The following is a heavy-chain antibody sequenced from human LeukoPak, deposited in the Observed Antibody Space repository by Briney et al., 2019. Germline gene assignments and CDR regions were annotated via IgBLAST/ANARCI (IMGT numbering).Heavy chain of an antibody. D-gene: IGHD2-15*01. CDR1: GGSFSGYY. J-gene: IGHJ6*02. V-gene: IGHV4-34*01. CDR3: AREAVVVAATWGYYYYGMDV. Sequence: PSETLSLTCAVYGGSFSGYYWSWIRQPPGKGLEWIGEINHSGSTNYNPSLKSRVTISVDTSKNQFSLKLSSVTAADTAVYYCAREAVVVAATWGYYYYGMDVWGQGTMVTVSS. CDR2: INHSGST.